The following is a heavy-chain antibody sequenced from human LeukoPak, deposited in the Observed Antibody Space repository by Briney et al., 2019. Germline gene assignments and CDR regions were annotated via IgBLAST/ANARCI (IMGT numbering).Heavy chain of an antibody. D-gene: IGHD1-1*01. V-gene: IGHV3-23*01. CDR3: AKNEGTNGGYFDS. Sequence: GGSLGLSCAASGFTFSSYTMIWVRQAPGKGPEWVSAISGNAGATNYADSVRGRFTISRDNSNNALYLQVNSLRAEDTAIYYCAKNEGTNGGYFDSWGQGALVTVSS. CDR2: ISGNAGAT. CDR1: GFTFSSYT. J-gene: IGHJ4*02.